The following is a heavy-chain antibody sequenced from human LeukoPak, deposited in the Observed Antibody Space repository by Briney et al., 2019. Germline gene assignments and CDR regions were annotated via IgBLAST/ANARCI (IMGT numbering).Heavy chain of an antibody. CDR2: ISHSGST. CDR3: ARRYCSGGSCYMRGYYGMDV. J-gene: IGHJ6*04. D-gene: IGHD2-15*01. Sequence: SETLSLTCAVSNGSFSAYYWSWIRQSPGKGLQWIGEISHSGSTNYNPSLKLRVSISLDTSKDQFSLRLSSVSAADTAVYFCARRYCSGGSCYMRGYYGMDVWATGTTVIV. V-gene: IGHV4-34*01. CDR1: NGSFSAYY.